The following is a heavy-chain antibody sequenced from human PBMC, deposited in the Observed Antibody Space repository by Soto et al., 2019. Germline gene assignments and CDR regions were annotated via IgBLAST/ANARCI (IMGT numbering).Heavy chain of an antibody. CDR2: IYWADDK. CDR3: AHRQEQWLVWDY. J-gene: IGHJ4*02. CDR1: GFSLSTSGVG. D-gene: IGHD6-19*01. V-gene: IGHV2-5*02. Sequence: QITLKESGPTLVKPTQTLTLTCTFSGFSLSTSGVGVGWIRQPPGKALEWLALIYWADDKRYSPSLKSRLTITKDTSKNQVVLTMTNMDPVDTAAYYCAHRQEQWLVWDYWGQGTLVTVSS.